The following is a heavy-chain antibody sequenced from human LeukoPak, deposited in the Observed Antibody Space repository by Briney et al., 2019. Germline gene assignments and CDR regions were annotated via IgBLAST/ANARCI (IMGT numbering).Heavy chain of an antibody. J-gene: IGHJ4*02. D-gene: IGHD3-22*01. CDR2: IRSKAYGGTT. CDR3: ARVSRGPHPYYYDSSGYMDY. CDR1: GFTFGDYA. Sequence: GGSLRLSCTASGFTFGDYAMSWFRQAPGKGLEWVGFIRSKAYGGTTEYAASVKGRFTISRDDSKSIAYLQMNSLRAEDTAVYYCARVSRGPHPYYYDSSGYMDYWGQGTLVTVSS. V-gene: IGHV3-49*03.